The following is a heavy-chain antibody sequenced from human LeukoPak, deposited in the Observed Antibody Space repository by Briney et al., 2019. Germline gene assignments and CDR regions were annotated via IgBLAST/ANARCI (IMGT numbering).Heavy chain of an antibody. J-gene: IGHJ4*02. CDR3: ARDTKYYYDSSGYQY. CDR2: IKYGGSEK. D-gene: IGHD3-22*01. CDR1: GFTFSNYW. V-gene: IGHV3-7*01. Sequence: GGSLRLSCAASGFTFSNYWMSWVRQAPGKGLEWVANIKYGGSEKYYVDSVKGRFTISRDNAKNSLYLQMNSLRAEDTAVYYCARDTKYYYDSSGYQYWGQGTLVTVSS.